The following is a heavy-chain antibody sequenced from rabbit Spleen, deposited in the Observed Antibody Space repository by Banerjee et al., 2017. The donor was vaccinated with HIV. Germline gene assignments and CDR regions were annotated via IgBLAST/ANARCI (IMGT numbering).Heavy chain of an antibody. CDR3: ARDESGFNL. CDR2: IYGGDTDIT. J-gene: IGHJ4*01. Sequence: VESGGGLVKPGASLTLTCTASGFSFSSSYYMCWVRQAPGRGLEWVACIYGGDTDITWYANWAKGRFTISKSTSLNTVTLQMTSLTAADTATYFCARDESGFNLWGPGTLVTVS. CDR1: GFSFSSSYY. V-gene: IGHV1S40*01. D-gene: IGHD1-1*01.